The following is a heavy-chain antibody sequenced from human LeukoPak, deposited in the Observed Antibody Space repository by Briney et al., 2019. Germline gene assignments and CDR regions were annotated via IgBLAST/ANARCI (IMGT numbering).Heavy chain of an antibody. CDR3: ARGFAQGRFDP. J-gene: IGHJ5*02. Sequence: ASVTVSCKASVYTFTSYDINWVRQAPGQGLEWMGWMNPNSGNTGYAQKFRGRVTITGNTTISTAYMELRSLRSEDTAVYYCARGFAQGRFDPWGQGTLVTVSS. CDR1: VYTFTSYD. V-gene: IGHV1-8*01. CDR2: MNPNSGNT. D-gene: IGHD3-10*01.